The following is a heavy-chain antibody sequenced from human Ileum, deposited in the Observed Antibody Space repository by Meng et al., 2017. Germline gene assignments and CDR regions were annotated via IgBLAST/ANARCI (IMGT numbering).Heavy chain of an antibody. D-gene: IGHD2-15*01. CDR2: IYYSGST. J-gene: IGHJ5*02. V-gene: IGHV4-59*12. CDR3: AREEAHCSGGSCYSFRFDP. Sequence: SETLSLTCTVSGGSISSYYWSWIRQPPGKGLEWIGYIYYSGSTNYNPSLKSRVTISVDTSKNQLSLKLSSVTAADTAVYYCAREEAHCSGGSCYSFRFDPWGQGILVTVSS. CDR1: GGSISSYY.